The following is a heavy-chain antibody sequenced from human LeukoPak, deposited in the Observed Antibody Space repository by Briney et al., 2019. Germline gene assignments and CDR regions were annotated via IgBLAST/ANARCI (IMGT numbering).Heavy chain of an antibody. CDR1: GFTFSSYA. CDR2: ISYDGSNK. CDR3: ARENEGSGSSHYYYYYMDV. V-gene: IGHV3-30*04. D-gene: IGHD3-10*01. J-gene: IGHJ6*03. Sequence: PGGSLRLSCAASGFTFSSYAMHWVRQAPGKGLEWVAVISYDGSNKYYADSVKGRFTISRDNSKNTLYLQMNSQRAEDTAVYYCARENEGSGSSHYYYYYMDVWGKGTTVTVSS.